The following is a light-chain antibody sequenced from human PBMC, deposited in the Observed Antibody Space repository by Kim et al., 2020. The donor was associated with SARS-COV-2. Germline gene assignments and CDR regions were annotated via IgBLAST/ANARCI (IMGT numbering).Light chain of an antibody. J-gene: IGLJ1*01. V-gene: IGLV3-21*04. CDR2: YNT. CDR3: QVWDISSDHYV. CDR1: DIGSKS. Sequence: AHGKTASITCGGNDIGSKSVHWYQQRPGQAPVLVLYYNTDRPSGIPERFSGSNSGNTATLTINRVEAGDEADYYCQVWDISSDHYVFGTGTKVTVL.